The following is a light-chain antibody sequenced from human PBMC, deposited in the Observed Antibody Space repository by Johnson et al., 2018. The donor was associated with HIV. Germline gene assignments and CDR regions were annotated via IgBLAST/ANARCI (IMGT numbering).Light chain of an antibody. CDR1: SSNIGNNY. CDR3: GTWDSSLSASYV. V-gene: IGLV1-51*01. Sequence: QSVLTQPPSVSAAPGQKVTISCSGGSSNIGNNYVSWYQQLPGTAPKLLIYDNNKRPSGIPDRFSGSKSGTSATLGITGLQTGDEADYYCGTWDSSLSASYVFG. J-gene: IGLJ1*01. CDR2: DNN.